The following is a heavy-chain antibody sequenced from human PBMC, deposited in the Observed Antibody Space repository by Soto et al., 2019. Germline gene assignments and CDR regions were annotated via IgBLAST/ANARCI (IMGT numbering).Heavy chain of an antibody. CDR3: ASHGSGNFYNRAFDI. CDR1: GFTFSGYG. D-gene: IGHD3-10*01. J-gene: IGHJ3*02. CDR2: IKQDESEK. V-gene: IGHV3-7*05. Sequence: VQLVESGGGVVQPGRSLRLSCAASGFTFSGYGMHWVRQAPGKGLEWVAKIKQDESEKSYVASVKGRFTIARDNAKISLSFEVNRRRTGGTVVYFCASHGSGNFYNRAFDIWGQGTMVPVSS.